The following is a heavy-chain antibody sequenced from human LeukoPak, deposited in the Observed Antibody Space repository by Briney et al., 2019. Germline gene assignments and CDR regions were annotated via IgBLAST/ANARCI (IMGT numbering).Heavy chain of an antibody. CDR3: ARNLNVGTTYYFDY. CDR1: GFIFSSYA. D-gene: IGHD1-14*01. CDR2: VHGSGGHT. Sequence: GGSLRLSCAASGFIFSSYAMTWVRQAPGKGLEWVSAVHGSGGHTYYADSVRGRFTISRDNSKNTLYLEMNTLRAEDTVLYYCARNLNVGTTYYFDYWGQGTLVTVSS. J-gene: IGHJ4*02. V-gene: IGHV3-23*01.